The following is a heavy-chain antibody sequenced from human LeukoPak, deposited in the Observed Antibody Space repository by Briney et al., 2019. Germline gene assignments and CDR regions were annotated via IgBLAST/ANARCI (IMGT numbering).Heavy chain of an antibody. CDR1: GFTFVDYA. CDR3: AKVDYYDWYFDL. Sequence: PGGSLRLSCAASGFTFVDYAMHWVGQPPGRGLGGVSIISENAGRKYYADSVKGGFTISRDNSKNSLYLQMNGLRTEDTALYYCAKVDYYDWYFDLWGRGTLVTVSS. J-gene: IGHJ2*01. CDR2: ISENAGRK. D-gene: IGHD3-22*01. V-gene: IGHV3-43*02.